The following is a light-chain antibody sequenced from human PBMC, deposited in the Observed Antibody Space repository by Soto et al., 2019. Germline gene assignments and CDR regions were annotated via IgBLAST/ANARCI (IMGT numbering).Light chain of an antibody. CDR1: QSVSSTV. CDR2: AAS. V-gene: IGKV3-20*01. Sequence: EIVLTQSPGTLSLSPGERATLSCRASQSVSSTVLAWYQQKPGQAPRLLIFAASLRATGIPQRFSGGGSGTDFTLTISSLEPEDFAVYYCLQYGRSPYTFGQGTKLEI. J-gene: IGKJ2*01. CDR3: LQYGRSPYT.